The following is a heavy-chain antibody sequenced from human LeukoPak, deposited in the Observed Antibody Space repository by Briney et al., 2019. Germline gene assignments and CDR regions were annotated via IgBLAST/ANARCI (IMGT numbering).Heavy chain of an antibody. Sequence: PGGSLRLSCAASGFTFSSYAMSWVRQAPGKGLEWVSTISNSGGNTYYADSVKGRFTISRDNSKNTLYLQMNSLRAEDTAVYYCAKHYYYDSSGYYFSHFDYWGQGTLVTVSS. D-gene: IGHD3-22*01. J-gene: IGHJ4*02. V-gene: IGHV3-23*01. CDR2: ISNSGGNT. CDR1: GFTFSSYA. CDR3: AKHYYYDSSGYYFSHFDY.